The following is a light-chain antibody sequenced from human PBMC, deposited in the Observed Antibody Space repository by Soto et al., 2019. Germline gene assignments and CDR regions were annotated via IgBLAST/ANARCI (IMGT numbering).Light chain of an antibody. CDR2: DAY. CDR3: QQYDNLPT. J-gene: IGKJ4*01. Sequence: DIQMTQSPSSLSASVGDRVTITCQASKDISNYLNWYQQKPGKAPKLLIYDAYNLETWVPSRFSGSGSGTDFTFTISSMQPEDIATYYCQQYDNLPTFGGGTKVEIK. CDR1: KDISNY. V-gene: IGKV1-33*01.